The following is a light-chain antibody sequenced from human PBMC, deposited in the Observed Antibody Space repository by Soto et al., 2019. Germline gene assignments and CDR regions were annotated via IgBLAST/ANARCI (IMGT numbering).Light chain of an antibody. V-gene: IGKV3D-20*02. CDR2: DSS. Sequence: DIVMTQSPGTLSLSPGERATLSCRASQTITSNNLAWYQQKPGQSPRLLIYDSSSGATGIPARFSGSGSGTDFTLTISSLEPEDFAVYYCQQRSNWPRRTFGGGTKVDIK. J-gene: IGKJ4*01. CDR3: QQRSNWPRRT. CDR1: QTITSNN.